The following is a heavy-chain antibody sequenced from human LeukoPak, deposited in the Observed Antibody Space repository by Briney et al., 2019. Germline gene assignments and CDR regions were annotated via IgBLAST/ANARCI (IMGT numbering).Heavy chain of an antibody. CDR3: ARKHRWNGLYFHY. CDR2: IHYSGST. V-gene: IGHV4-28*01. J-gene: IGHJ4*02. D-gene: IGHD1-1*01. CDR1: GYSISSSNW. Sequence: SETLSLTCAVSGYSISSSNWWGWVRQPPGKGLEWIGYIHYSGSTYYNPSLMSRVTMSVDTSKNQFSLKLSSVTAVDTAVYYCARKHRWNGLYFHYWGQGTLVTVSS.